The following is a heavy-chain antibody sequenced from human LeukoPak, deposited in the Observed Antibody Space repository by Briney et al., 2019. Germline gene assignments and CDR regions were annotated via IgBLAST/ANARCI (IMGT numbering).Heavy chain of an antibody. J-gene: IGHJ4*02. V-gene: IGHV4-39*01. D-gene: IGHD6-13*01. CDR3: ASVSASYSSSWYGPDPFDY. CDR1: GGSISSSSYY. Sequence: PSETLSLTCTVSGGSISSSSYYWGWIRQPPGKGLEWIGRTYYSGSTYYNPSLKSRVTISVDTSKNQFSLKLSSVTAADTAVYYCASVSASYSSSWYGPDPFDYWGQGTLVTVSS. CDR2: TYYSGST.